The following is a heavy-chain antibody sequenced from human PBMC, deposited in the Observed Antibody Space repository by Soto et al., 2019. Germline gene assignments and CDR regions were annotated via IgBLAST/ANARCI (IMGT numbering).Heavy chain of an antibody. CDR2: IDPSDSYT. CDR3: ARLPFSVGAPGYYYYGMDV. V-gene: IGHV5-10-1*01. Sequence: PGESLKISCKGSGYSFTSYWISWVRQMPGKGLEWMGRIDPSDSYTNYSPSFQGHVTISADKSISTAYLQWSSLKASDTAMYYCARLPFSVGAPGYYYYGMDVWGQGTTVTVSS. J-gene: IGHJ6*02. CDR1: GYSFTSYW. D-gene: IGHD1-26*01.